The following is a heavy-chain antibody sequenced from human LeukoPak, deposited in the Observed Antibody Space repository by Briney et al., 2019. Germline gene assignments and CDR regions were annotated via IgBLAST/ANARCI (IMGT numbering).Heavy chain of an antibody. J-gene: IGHJ4*02. CDR2: ISYDGSNK. CDR3: ARDRLDGNNWNDCDY. D-gene: IGHD1-1*01. CDR1: GFTFSNYA. Sequence: GGSLRLSCAASGFTFSNYAMHWVRQAPGKGLEWLAIISYDGSNKYYADSVKGRSTISRDNSKNTLYVQMNGLRVDDTAVYYCARDRLDGNNWNDCDYWGQGTLVTVSS. V-gene: IGHV3-30-3*01.